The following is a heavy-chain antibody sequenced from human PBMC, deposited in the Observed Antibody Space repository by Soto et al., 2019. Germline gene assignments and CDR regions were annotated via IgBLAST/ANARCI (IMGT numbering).Heavy chain of an antibody. CDR3: ARQIYDSDTGPNFQYYFDS. D-gene: IGHD3-22*01. CDR2: TDPSDSQT. J-gene: IGHJ4*02. V-gene: IGHV5-10-1*01. Sequence: GESLKISCKGSGYSFAGYWITWVRQKPGKGLEWMGRTDPSDSQTYYSPSFRGHVTISATKSITTVFLQWGSLRASDTAMYYCARQIYDSDTGPNFQYYFDSWGQGTPVTVSS. CDR1: GYSFAGYW.